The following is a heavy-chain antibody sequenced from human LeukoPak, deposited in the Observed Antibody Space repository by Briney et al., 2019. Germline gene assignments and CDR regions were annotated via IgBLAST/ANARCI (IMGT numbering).Heavy chain of an antibody. V-gene: IGHV1-24*01. J-gene: IGHJ4*02. CDR3: ATVYSGSYGFDY. D-gene: IGHD1-26*01. CDR1: GYTLTELS. CDR2: FDPEDVET. Sequence: ASVKVSCKVSGYTLTELSMHLVRQAPGKGLEWMGGFDPEDVETIYAQKFQGRVTMTEDTSTDTAYMELSSLRSEDTAVYYCATVYSGSYGFDYWGQGTLVTVSS.